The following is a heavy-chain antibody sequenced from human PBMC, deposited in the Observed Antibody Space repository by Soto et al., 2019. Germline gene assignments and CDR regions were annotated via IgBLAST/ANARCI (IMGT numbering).Heavy chain of an antibody. Sequence: PGGSLRLSCAASGFTFSSYGMHWVRQAPGKGLEWVAVISYDGSNKYYADSVKGRFTISRDNSKNTLYLQMNSLRAEDTAVYYCAKEIFGELSHFDYWGQGTLVTVSS. J-gene: IGHJ4*02. CDR1: GFTFSSYG. D-gene: IGHD3-3*01. V-gene: IGHV3-30*18. CDR2: ISYDGSNK. CDR3: AKEIFGELSHFDY.